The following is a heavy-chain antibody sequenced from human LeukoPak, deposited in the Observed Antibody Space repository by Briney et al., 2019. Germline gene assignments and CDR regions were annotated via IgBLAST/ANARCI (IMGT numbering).Heavy chain of an antibody. CDR3: ARPLVAAGPSEYFQH. V-gene: IGHV4-4*07. J-gene: IGHJ1*01. D-gene: IGHD6-13*01. CDR1: GGSISSYY. Sequence: SETLSLTCTVSGGSISSYYWSWIRQPAGKGLEWIGRIYTSGSTNYNPSLKSRVTMSVDTSKNQFSLKLSSVTAADTAVYYCARPLVAAGPSEYFQHWGQGTLVTVSS. CDR2: IYTSGST.